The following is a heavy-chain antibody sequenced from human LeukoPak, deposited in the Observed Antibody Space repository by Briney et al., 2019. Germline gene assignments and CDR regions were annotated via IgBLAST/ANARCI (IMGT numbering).Heavy chain of an antibody. Sequence: GGSLRLSCAASGFTFSSYWMHWVRQAPGKGLVWVSRINSDGRSTSYADSVKGRFTISRDNAKNTLYLQMNSLRAEDTAVYYCARGAYCSGGSCYIRGKYNWFDPWGQGTLVTVSS. CDR2: INSDGRST. V-gene: IGHV3-74*01. J-gene: IGHJ5*02. CDR1: GFTFSSYW. CDR3: ARGAYCSGGSCYIRGKYNWFDP. D-gene: IGHD2-15*01.